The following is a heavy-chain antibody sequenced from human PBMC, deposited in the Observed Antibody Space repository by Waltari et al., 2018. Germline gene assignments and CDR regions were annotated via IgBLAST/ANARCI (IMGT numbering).Heavy chain of an antibody. J-gene: IGHJ4*02. CDR3: SRQVLGYCTSAACRRLES. CDR2: IYHAGDT. D-gene: IGHD2-2*03. Sequence: QVQLQESGPGLVKPSETLSLTCDVSGYSINSGYYWGWIRQSPGKGLEWIATIYHAGDTFYKPSLKRRVTISMDTSKTQFSLKLNSVTAADTAVYFCSRQVLGYCTSAACRRLESWGQGTLVTVSS. CDR1: GYSINSGYY. V-gene: IGHV4-38-2*01.